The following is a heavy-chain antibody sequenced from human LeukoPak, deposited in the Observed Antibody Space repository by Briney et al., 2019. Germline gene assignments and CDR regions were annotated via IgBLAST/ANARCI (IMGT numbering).Heavy chain of an antibody. CDR2: IKSKTDGGTT. CDR3: AKVATWTKFDY. J-gene: IGHJ4*02. CDR1: GFTFSNAW. D-gene: IGHD3/OR15-3a*01. V-gene: IGHV3-15*01. Sequence: GGSLRLSCAASGFTFSNAWMSWVRQAPGKGLEWVGRIKSKTDGGTTDYAAPVKGRFTISRDDSKNTLYLQMNSLRVEDTAVYYCAKVATWTKFDYWGQGTLVTVSS.